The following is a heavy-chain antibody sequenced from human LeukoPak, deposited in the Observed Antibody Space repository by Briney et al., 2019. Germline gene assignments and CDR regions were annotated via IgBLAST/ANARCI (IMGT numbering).Heavy chain of an antibody. CDR2: IIPIFGTA. Sequence: ASVKVSCKASGGTFSSYAISWVRQAPGQGLEWMGGIIPIFGTANYAQKFQGRVTITADKSTSTAYMELSSLRSEDTAVYYCARGLRGRSGYYFSSHTRGYYYMDVWGKGTTVTVSS. CDR1: GGTFSSYA. V-gene: IGHV1-69*06. D-gene: IGHD3-3*01. CDR3: ARGLRGRSGYYFSSHTRGYYYMDV. J-gene: IGHJ6*03.